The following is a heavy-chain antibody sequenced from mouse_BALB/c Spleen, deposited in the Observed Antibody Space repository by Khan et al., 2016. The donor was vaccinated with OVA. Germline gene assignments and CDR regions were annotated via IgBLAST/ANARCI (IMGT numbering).Heavy chain of an antibody. D-gene: IGHD1-1*02. Sequence: EVELVESGGGLVKPGGSLKLSCAASGFTFSSFTMSWVRQTPEKRLEWVASISSGGDNTYYPDSVKGRFTISGDNAKNNLYLQMSSLRSEDTALYYCARSNYGPFAYWGQGTLVTVSA. CDR3: ARSNYGPFAY. J-gene: IGHJ3*01. V-gene: IGHV5-9*03. CDR1: GFTFSSFT. CDR2: ISSGGDNT.